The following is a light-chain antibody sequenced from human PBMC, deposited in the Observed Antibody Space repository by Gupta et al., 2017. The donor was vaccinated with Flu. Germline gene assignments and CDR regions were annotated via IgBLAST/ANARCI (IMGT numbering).Light chain of an antibody. CDR2: QAS. J-gene: IGKJ4*01. V-gene: IGKV1-5*03. CDR1: QSISHW. Sequence: IQMTQSPSTLSASVGDRVAITCRSNQSISHWLCWYQQRPGTAPKVLIYQASTLARGVSSRFSASAAGTEFTLTINNLQPEDAALYYHQQYDKYPFAFGRGTKVSI. CDR3: QQYDKYPFA.